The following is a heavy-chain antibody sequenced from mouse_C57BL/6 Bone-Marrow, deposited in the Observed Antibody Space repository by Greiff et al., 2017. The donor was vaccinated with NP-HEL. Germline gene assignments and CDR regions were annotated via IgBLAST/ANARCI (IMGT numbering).Heavy chain of an antibody. V-gene: IGHV1-19*01. J-gene: IGHJ3*01. Sequence: EVQGVESGPVLVKPGASVKMSCKASGYTFTDYYMNWVKQSHGKSLEWIGVINPYNGGTSYNQKFKGKATLTVDKSSSTAYMELNSLTSEDSAVYYCAREELGQDAYWGQGTLVTVSA. D-gene: IGHD4-1*01. CDR3: AREELGQDAY. CDR2: INPYNGGT. CDR1: GYTFTDYY.